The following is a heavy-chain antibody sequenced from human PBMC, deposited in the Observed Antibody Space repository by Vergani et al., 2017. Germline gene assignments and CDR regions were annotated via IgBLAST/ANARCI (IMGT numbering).Heavy chain of an antibody. CDR1: GYTFTSYD. V-gene: IGHV1-8*03. Sequence: QVQLVQSGAEVKKPGASVKVSCTASGYTFTSYDINWVRQATGQGLEWMGWMNPNSGNTGYAQKFQGRVTITRNTSISTAYMELSSLRSEDTAVYYCAREDCSSTSCHYYFDYWGQGTLVTVSS. D-gene: IGHD2-2*01. CDR2: MNPNSGNT. CDR3: AREDCSSTSCHYYFDY. J-gene: IGHJ4*02.